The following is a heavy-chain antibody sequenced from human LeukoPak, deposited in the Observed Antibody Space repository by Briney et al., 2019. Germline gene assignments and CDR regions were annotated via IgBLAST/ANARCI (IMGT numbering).Heavy chain of an antibody. CDR1: GFTFSSYN. CDR3: ARGHGSGTSGDY. V-gene: IGHV3-21*06. J-gene: IGHJ4*02. D-gene: IGHD3-10*01. Sequence: PGGSLRLSCAASGFTFSSYNMNWVRQAPGKGLEWVSSISSSSSNIYYADSVTGRFTISRDNAKNSLYLQMSSLRAEDTAVYYCARGHGSGTSGDYWGQGTLVTVSS. CDR2: ISSSSSNI.